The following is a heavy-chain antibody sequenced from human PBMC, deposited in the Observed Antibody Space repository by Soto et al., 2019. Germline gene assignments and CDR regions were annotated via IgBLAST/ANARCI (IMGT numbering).Heavy chain of an antibody. J-gene: IGHJ4*02. D-gene: IGHD3-10*01. CDR2: VRHDGSNI. CDR3: VRDGVGSLLLYGFLDY. V-gene: IGHV3-33*01. Sequence: QVQLVESGGGVVQPGRSLRLSCAATGFTFSGYGMHWVRQAPGKGLEWVAVVRHDGSNIHYADFVKGRFTISRDNSKNTLDLRMNSLRAEVTAVYYCVRDGVGSLLLYGFLDYWVQGTLVTVSS. CDR1: GFTFSGYG.